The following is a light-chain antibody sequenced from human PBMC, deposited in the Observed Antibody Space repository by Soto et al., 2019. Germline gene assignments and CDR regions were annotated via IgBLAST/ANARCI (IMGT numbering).Light chain of an antibody. CDR2: GAS. V-gene: IGKV3-20*01. J-gene: IGKJ1*01. CDR1: QSVSSN. Sequence: ERVMTQSPATLSVSPGERAALSGRASQSVSSNLAWYQQKPGQAPRLLIYGASSRATGIPDRFSGSGSATDFALTLTRLAPEDFAVYYCQQYGTSPQTFGQGTKVDIK. CDR3: QQYGTSPQT.